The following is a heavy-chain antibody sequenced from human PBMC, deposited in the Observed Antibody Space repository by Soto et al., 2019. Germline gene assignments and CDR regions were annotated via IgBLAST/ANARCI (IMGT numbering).Heavy chain of an antibody. CDR1: GYSFTSYW. CDR3: TTPGPSYDFWSGPFFNY. V-gene: IGHV5-51*01. Sequence: GESLKISCKGSGYSFTSYWIGWVRQMPGKGLEWMGIIYPGDSDTRYSPSFQGQVTISADKSISTAYLQWSSLKASDTAMYYCTTPGPSYDFWSGPFFNYWGQGTLVTVS. D-gene: IGHD3-3*01. CDR2: IYPGDSDT. J-gene: IGHJ4*02.